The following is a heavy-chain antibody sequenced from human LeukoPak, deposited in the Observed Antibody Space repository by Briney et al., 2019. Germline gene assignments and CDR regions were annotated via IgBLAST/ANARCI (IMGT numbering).Heavy chain of an antibody. CDR1: GGSISSGGYS. CDR3: ARDRRYYGSGSADYGMDV. V-gene: IGHV4-30-2*01. D-gene: IGHD3-10*01. CDR2: IYHSGST. J-gene: IGHJ6*02. Sequence: SQTLSLTCAVSGGSISSGGYSWSWIRQPPGKGLEWIGYIYHSGSTYYNPSLKSRVTISVDRSKNQFSLKLSSVTAADTAVYYRARDRRYYGSGSADYGMDVWGQGTTVTVSS.